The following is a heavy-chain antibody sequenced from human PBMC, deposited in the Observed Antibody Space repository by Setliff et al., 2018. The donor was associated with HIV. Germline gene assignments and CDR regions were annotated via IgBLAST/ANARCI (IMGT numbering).Heavy chain of an antibody. V-gene: IGHV4-4*09. Sequence: SETLSLPCAVSGDSIGTYSWHWLRQPPGKGLEWIGYIYGGGSTGYNPSLTSRVTMSADTPNNRFALKLSSVTAADTAVYYCARRAVQDGSVTSSNWFESWGQGTLVTVSS. CDR2: IYGGGST. D-gene: IGHD2-2*01. CDR3: ARRAVQDGSVTSSNWFES. CDR1: GDSIGTYS. J-gene: IGHJ5*01.